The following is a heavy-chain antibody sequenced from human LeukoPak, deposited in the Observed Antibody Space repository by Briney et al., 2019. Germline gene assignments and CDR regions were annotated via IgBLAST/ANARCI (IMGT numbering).Heavy chain of an antibody. CDR3: AREAVGAIYFDY. V-gene: IGHV3-30*04. Sequence: LAGGSLRLSCAASGFTFSRHAMHWVRQAPGKGLEWVAIISYGGSNKYYADSVKGRFTISRDNSKNVLYLQMNSLTTEDTTMYYCAREAVGAIYFDYWGQGTLVSVPS. J-gene: IGHJ4*02. D-gene: IGHD1-26*01. CDR2: ISYGGSNK. CDR1: GFTFSRHA.